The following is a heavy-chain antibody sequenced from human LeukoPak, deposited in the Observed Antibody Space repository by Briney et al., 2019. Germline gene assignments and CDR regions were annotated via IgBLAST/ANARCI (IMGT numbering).Heavy chain of an antibody. CDR3: AGLQNVVVANTWNWIGP. Sequence: GGSLRLSCAASGFTFSSYAMSWVRQAPGKRLEWVSSITGSGDKTYYADSVRGRFTISRDNSKDTLYLQMNSLEDGDTAIYYCAGLQNVVVANTWNWIGPWGQGTLVTVSS. CDR1: GFTFSSYA. CDR2: ITGSGDKT. D-gene: IGHD3-22*01. J-gene: IGHJ5*02. V-gene: IGHV3-23*01.